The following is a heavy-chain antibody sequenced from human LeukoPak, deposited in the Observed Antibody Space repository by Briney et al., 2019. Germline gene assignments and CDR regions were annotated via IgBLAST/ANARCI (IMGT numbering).Heavy chain of an antibody. D-gene: IGHD6-13*01. CDR2: ISAYNGNT. Sequence: GASVKVSCKASGYTFTSYGISWVRQAPGQGLEWMGWISAYNGNTNYAQKLPGRVTMTTDTSTSTAYMELRSLRSDDTAVYYCARDPGSIAAAGRWFDPWGQGTLVTVSS. CDR1: GYTFTSYG. V-gene: IGHV1-18*01. J-gene: IGHJ5*02. CDR3: ARDPGSIAAAGRWFDP.